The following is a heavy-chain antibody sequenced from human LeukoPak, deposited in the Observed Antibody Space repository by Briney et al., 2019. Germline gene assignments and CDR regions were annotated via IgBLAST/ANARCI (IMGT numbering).Heavy chain of an antibody. Sequence: SETLSLTCTVSGGSISSGGYYWSWIRQHPGKGLEWIGYIYYSGSTYYNPSLKSRVTISVDTSKNQFSLKLSSVTAADTAVYYCARGDTIFANSIDPWGQGTLVTVSS. V-gene: IGHV4-31*03. J-gene: IGHJ5*02. CDR2: IYYSGST. D-gene: IGHD3-3*01. CDR1: GGSISSGGYY. CDR3: ARGDTIFANSIDP.